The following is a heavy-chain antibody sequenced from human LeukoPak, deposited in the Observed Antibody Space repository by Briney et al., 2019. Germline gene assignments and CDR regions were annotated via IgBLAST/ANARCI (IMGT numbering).Heavy chain of an antibody. Sequence: ASVKVSCKASGGTFSSYAISWVRQAPGQGLEWMGGIIPIFGTANYAQKFQGRVTITADKSTSTAYMELSSLTADDTAVYYCVRGPRYYDDSGFHYGVFDIWGQGTVVTVSS. CDR3: VRGPRYYDDSGFHYGVFDI. D-gene: IGHD3-22*01. CDR1: GGTFSSYA. J-gene: IGHJ3*02. CDR2: IIPIFGTA. V-gene: IGHV1-69*06.